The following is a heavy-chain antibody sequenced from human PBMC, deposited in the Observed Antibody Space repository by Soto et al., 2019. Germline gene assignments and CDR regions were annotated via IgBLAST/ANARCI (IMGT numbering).Heavy chain of an antibody. CDR1: GFTFSSYA. D-gene: IGHD6-19*01. Sequence: EVQLLESGGGLVQPGESLRLSCVASGFTFSSYAMSWVRQAPGKGLEWVSAISGSGGSTYYADSVKGRFTISRDNSKNTLYLQMDSLPAEDTAVHYCAKGTGYSSGWSDYWGQGTLVTVSS. CDR3: AKGTGYSSGWSDY. CDR2: ISGSGGST. V-gene: IGHV3-23*01. J-gene: IGHJ4*02.